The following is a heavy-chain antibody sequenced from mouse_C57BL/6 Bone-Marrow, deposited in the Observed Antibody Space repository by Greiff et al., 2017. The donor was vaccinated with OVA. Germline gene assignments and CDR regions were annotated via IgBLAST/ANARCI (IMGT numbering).Heavy chain of an antibody. CDR3: AIYDGYAMDY. Sequence: QVQLQQPGAELVKPGASVKMSCKASGYTFTRYWITWVKQRPGHGLEWIGDIYPGSGRTNYNEKFKSKATLTVDTSSSTASMQLSSMTSEDSAVYYCAIYDGYAMDYWGQGTSVTVSS. D-gene: IGHD2-12*01. CDR2: IYPGSGRT. J-gene: IGHJ4*01. V-gene: IGHV1-55*01. CDR1: GYTFTRYW.